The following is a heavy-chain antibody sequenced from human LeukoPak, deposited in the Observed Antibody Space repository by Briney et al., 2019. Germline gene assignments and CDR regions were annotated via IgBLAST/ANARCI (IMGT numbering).Heavy chain of an antibody. CDR2: ISGSGGST. CDR3: AKRKGLWFGELLPFYFDY. D-gene: IGHD3-10*01. J-gene: IGHJ4*02. V-gene: IGHV3-23*01. CDR1: GFTFSSYA. Sequence: PGGSLRLSCAASGFTFSSYAMSWVRQAPGKGLEWVSAISGSGGSTYYADSVKGRFTISRDNSKNTLYLQMNSLRAEDTAVYYCAKRKGLWFGELLPFYFDYWGQGTLVTVSS.